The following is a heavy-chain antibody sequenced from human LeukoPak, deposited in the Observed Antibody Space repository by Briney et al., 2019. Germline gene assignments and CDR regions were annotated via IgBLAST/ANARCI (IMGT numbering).Heavy chain of an antibody. D-gene: IGHD6-13*01. CDR1: GFAFDDYG. CDR3: ARVRFGSSWYTFDI. Sequence: GGSLRLSCAASGFAFDDYGMTWVRQAPGKGLEWVSGINWNGGSTGYADSVKGRFTISRDDAKNFLYLQMNSLRVEDTAFYHCARVRFGSSWYTFDIWGQGTMVTVSS. V-gene: IGHV3-20*01. J-gene: IGHJ3*02. CDR2: INWNGGST.